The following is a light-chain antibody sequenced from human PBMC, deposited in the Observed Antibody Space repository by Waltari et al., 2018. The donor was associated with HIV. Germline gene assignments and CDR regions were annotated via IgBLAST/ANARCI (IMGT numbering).Light chain of an antibody. J-gene: IGLJ1*01. V-gene: IGLV2-14*01. CDR3: SSYTSRNTRV. CDR2: EVS. Sequence: QSALTQPASVSGSPGQSITISCTGTTSAVGGYTSVSWYQQHPDKAPKLVVYEVSNRPSGISIRFSGSKSGNTASLTISGLQAEDEADYYCSSYTSRNTRVFGTGTKVTVL. CDR1: TSAVGGYTS.